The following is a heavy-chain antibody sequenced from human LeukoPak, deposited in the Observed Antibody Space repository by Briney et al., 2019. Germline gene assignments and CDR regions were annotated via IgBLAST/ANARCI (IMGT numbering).Heavy chain of an antibody. CDR2: ITGSGGST. Sequence: AGGSLRLSCAASGFTFSNYGLSWVRQAPGKGLEWVSGITGSGGSTYYADSVKGRFTVSRDNSKNTLYLQMNGLRVDDTADYYCATSSAALFWGQGTMVTVSS. V-gene: IGHV3-23*01. CDR3: ATSSAALF. D-gene: IGHD2-2*01. J-gene: IGHJ3*01. CDR1: GFTFSNYG.